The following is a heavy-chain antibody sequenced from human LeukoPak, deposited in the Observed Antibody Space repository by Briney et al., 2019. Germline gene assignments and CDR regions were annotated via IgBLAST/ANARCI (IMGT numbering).Heavy chain of an antibody. Sequence: PSETLSPTCIVSGGSASKYYWSWIRQPARGGLEWSGRLYISGRTHYKPSPKGGVTLSLDTPPNQLSLTLSSVTAARTAVYYCARSALDWNYGDYYGLDVWGKGTTVTVSS. D-gene: IGHD1-7*01. V-gene: IGHV4-4*07. CDR3: ARSALDWNYGDYYGLDV. CDR2: LYISGRT. CDR1: GGSASKYY. J-gene: IGHJ6*04.